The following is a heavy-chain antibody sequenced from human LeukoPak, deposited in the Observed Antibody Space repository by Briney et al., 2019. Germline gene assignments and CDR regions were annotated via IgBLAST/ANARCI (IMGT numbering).Heavy chain of an antibody. CDR3: ARETLSQGTAFDY. J-gene: IGHJ4*02. CDR2: VYYSGTT. CDR1: GGSISLSYYY. V-gene: IGHV4-39*07. D-gene: IGHD1-1*01. Sequence: SETLSLTCSVSGGSISLSYYYWGWIRQPPGKALEWIGSVYYSGTTSYNPSLKSRVTISVDTSKNQFSLKLSSVTAADTAVYYCARETLSQGTAFDYWGQGTLVTVSS.